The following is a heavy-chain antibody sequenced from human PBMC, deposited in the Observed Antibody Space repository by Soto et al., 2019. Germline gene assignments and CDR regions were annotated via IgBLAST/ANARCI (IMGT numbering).Heavy chain of an antibody. V-gene: IGHV4-59*01. CDR1: GGSMSSYY. CDR2: IYYSGST. Sequence: PSETLSLTFTVSGGSMSSYYWSWIRQPPGKGLEWIGSIYYSGSTNYNPSLKSRITISVDTSKNQFSLKLSSVTAADTAVNYCAKMPNYYDSSGLWSGMDVWGQGTTVTVSS. J-gene: IGHJ6*02. D-gene: IGHD3-22*01. CDR3: AKMPNYYDSSGLWSGMDV.